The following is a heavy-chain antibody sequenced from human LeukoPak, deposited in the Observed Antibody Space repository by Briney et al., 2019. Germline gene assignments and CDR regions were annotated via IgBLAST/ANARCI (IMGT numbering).Heavy chain of an antibody. Sequence: SETLSLTCTVSGGSISSYYWSWIRQPPGKGLEWIGYIYYSGSTNYNPSLKSRVTISVDTSKNQFSLKLSSVTAADTAVYYCARDWGSSGWDAWYYYGMDVWGQGTTVTVSS. CDR3: ARDWGSSGWDAWYYYGMDV. J-gene: IGHJ6*02. V-gene: IGHV4-59*12. CDR2: IYYSGST. CDR1: GGSISSYY. D-gene: IGHD6-19*01.